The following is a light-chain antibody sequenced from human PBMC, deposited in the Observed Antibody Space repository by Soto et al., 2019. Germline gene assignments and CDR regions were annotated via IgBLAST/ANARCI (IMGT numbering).Light chain of an antibody. CDR2: GAT. Sequence: IQVNHSPSSLSASVGDRVTITCRASQGISNYLAWYQQKPGKTPRLLIYGATTLQSGVPSRFSGSGSGTDFALTISSLQPEDFATYYCQQLKSYVTFGQGTRLEIK. CDR3: QQLKSYVT. CDR1: QGISNY. J-gene: IGKJ5*01. V-gene: IGKV1-9*01.